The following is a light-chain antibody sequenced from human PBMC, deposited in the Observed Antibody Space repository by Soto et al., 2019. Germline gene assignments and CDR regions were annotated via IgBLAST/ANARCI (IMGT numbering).Light chain of an antibody. CDR2: DVT. CDR3: TSYTSISTLV. CDR1: SSDVGGYNY. Sequence: QSELTQVAYVSRSPGQSITIFCTGTSSDVGGYNYVSWYQHHPGKAPKLMIYDVTNRPSGVSNRFSGSKSGNTASLTISGLQTEDEADYYCTSYTSISTLVFGTGTRSPS. J-gene: IGLJ1*01. V-gene: IGLV2-14*03.